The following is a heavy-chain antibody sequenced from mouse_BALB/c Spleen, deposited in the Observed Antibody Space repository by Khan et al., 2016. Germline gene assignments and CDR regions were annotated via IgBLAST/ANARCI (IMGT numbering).Heavy chain of an antibody. CDR2: IRNKANGYTT. CDR1: GFTFTDYY. V-gene: IGHV7-3*02. Sequence: EVELVESGGGLVQPGGSLRLSCATSGFTFTDYYMSWVRQPPGKALEWLGFIRNKANGYTTEYSASVKGRFTISRDNSQSILYLQMNTLRAEDSATYYCARDITYYDYDEAMDYWGQGTSVTVSS. CDR3: ARDITYYDYDEAMDY. J-gene: IGHJ4*01. D-gene: IGHD2-4*01.